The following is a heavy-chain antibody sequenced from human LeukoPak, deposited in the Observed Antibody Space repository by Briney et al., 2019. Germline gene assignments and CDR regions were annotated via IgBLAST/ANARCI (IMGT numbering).Heavy chain of an antibody. V-gene: IGHV1-69*05. CDR2: IIPIFGTA. Sequence: GSSVKVSCKASGGTFSSYAISWVRQAPGQGLEWMGRIIPIFGTANYAQKFQGRVTITTDESTSTAYMELSSLRSEDTAVSYCARGTYGDYDYWGQGTLVTVSS. CDR3: ARGTYGDYDY. J-gene: IGHJ4*02. D-gene: IGHD4-17*01. CDR1: GGTFSSYA.